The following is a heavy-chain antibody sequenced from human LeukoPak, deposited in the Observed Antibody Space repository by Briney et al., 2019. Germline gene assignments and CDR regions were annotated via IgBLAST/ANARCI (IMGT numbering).Heavy chain of an antibody. CDR3: ASREAAIGAFDI. V-gene: IGHV4-30-2*01. J-gene: IGHJ3*02. Sequence: TLSLTCALSVGSISSGGYCCSWIRQPPGKGLECLGYIFLSGSTYYNPSLKSRVTISVDRSKNQFSLKLSSVAAADTAVYYCASREAAIGAFDIWGQGTMVTVSS. D-gene: IGHD2-2*01. CDR2: IFLSGST. CDR1: VGSISSGGYC.